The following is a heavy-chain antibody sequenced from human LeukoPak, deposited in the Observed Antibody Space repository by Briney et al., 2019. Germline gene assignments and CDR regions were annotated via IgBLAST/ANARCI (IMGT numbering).Heavy chain of an antibody. CDR2: ISYDGSNK. CDR1: GFTFSSYG. J-gene: IGHJ6*04. V-gene: IGHV3-30*18. CDR3: AKDWYNWNDYYYYGMDV. D-gene: IGHD1-1*01. Sequence: GGSLRLSCAASGFTFSSYGMHWVRQAPGKGLEWVAVISYDGSNKYYADSVKGRFTISRDNSKSTLYLQMNSLRAEDTAVYYCAKDWYNWNDYYYYGMDVWGKGTTVTVSS.